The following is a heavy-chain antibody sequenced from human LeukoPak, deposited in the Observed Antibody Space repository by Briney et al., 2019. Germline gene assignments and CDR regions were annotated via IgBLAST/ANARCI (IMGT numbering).Heavy chain of an antibody. V-gene: IGHV3-23*01. Sequence: PGGSLRLSCTVSGLTFGDYAMSWVRQAPGKGLEWVSHIISSAGSTDYADSVKGRFTISRDNSKNTLYLHMTSLRAEDTAVYYCAKSAPSKYWSQGTLVTVSS. CDR1: GLTFGDYA. D-gene: IGHD4-4*01. J-gene: IGHJ4*02. CDR3: AKSAPSKY. CDR2: IISSAGST.